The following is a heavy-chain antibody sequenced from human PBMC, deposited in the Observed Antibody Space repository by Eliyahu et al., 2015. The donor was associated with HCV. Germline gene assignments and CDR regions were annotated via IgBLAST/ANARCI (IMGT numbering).Heavy chain of an antibody. D-gene: IGHD5-18*01. Sequence: EVQLVESGGGLVQPGGSLRLSCAASGFTFSSYWXXWVRQAPGKGLEGVANIKQDGSEKYYVDSVKGRFTISRDNAKNSLYLQMNSLRAEDTAVYYCARGETQLWLLGPNHYYYYYMDVWGKGTTVTVSS. CDR2: IKQDGSEK. V-gene: IGHV3-7*01. CDR3: ARGETQLWLLGPNHYYYYYMDV. CDR1: GFTFSSYW. J-gene: IGHJ6*03.